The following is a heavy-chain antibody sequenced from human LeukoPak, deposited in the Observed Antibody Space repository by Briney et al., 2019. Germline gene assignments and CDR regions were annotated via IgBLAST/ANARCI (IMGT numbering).Heavy chain of an antibody. Sequence: SVKVSCKASGGTFSSYAISWVRQAPGQGLEWMGGIIPIFGTTNYAQKFQGRVTITADESTSTAYMELSSLRSEDTAVYYCAKTREYYYGSGSYTTFDYWGQGTLVTVPS. CDR1: GGTFSSYA. V-gene: IGHV1-69*13. CDR3: AKTREYYYGSGSYTTFDY. D-gene: IGHD3-10*01. J-gene: IGHJ4*02. CDR2: IIPIFGTT.